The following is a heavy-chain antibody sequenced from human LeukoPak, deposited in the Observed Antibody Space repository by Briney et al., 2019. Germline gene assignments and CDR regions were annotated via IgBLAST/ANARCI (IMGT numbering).Heavy chain of an antibody. Sequence: GGSLTLSCAASGFTVSINYMTRVRQAPGKGLEWVSVIYSGGTTYYADSVKGRFTVSRDNSKNTLYLQMNSLRAEDTAVYYCARDLVGAIDYWGQGTLVTVSS. CDR2: IYSGGTT. V-gene: IGHV3-53*01. CDR1: GFTVSINY. J-gene: IGHJ4*02. CDR3: ARDLVGAIDY. D-gene: IGHD1-26*01.